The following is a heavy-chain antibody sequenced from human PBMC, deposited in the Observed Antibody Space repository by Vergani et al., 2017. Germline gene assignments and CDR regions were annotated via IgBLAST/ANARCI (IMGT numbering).Heavy chain of an antibody. CDR1: GFTFSSYS. CDR3: ARGQDIVVVPAAMSFGYYYGMDV. D-gene: IGHD2-2*01. J-gene: IGHJ6*02. CDR2: ISSSSSTI. Sequence: EVQLVESGGGLVQPGGSLRLSCAASGFTFSSYSMNWVRQAPGKGLEWVSYISSSSSTIYYADSVKGRFTISRDNAKNSLYLQMNSLRAEDTAVYYCARGQDIVVVPAAMSFGYYYGMDVWGQGTTVTVSS. V-gene: IGHV3-48*04.